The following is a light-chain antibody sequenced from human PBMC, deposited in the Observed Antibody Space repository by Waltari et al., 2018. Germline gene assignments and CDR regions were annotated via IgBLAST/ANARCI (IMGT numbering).Light chain of an antibody. CDR1: SGSIASDY. J-gene: IGLJ6*01. V-gene: IGLV6-57*03. Sequence: NFILTQPHSVSESPGKTVTISCTRSSGSIASDYVQWYQQPPGRAPTTVIYEDNQRPSGVPDRFSGSIDSSSNSASLTISGLKTEDEADYYCQSYDSSNNVFGSGTKLTVL. CDR3: QSYDSSNNV. CDR2: EDN.